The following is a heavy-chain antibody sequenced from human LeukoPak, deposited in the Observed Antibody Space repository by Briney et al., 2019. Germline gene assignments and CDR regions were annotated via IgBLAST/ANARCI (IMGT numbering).Heavy chain of an antibody. D-gene: IGHD5-12*01. V-gene: IGHV3-30*02. CDR3: AKESDSGYHSEGPKT. Sequence: PGGSLRLSCTASGFVLSDYGMHWVRQAPGKGLEWVAFVRNDGSNGYYVGSVKGRFTISRDKSKNTLYLQMNSLRAEDTAVYSCAKESDSGYHSEGPKTWGLGTLVTVSS. CDR1: GFVLSDYG. J-gene: IGHJ5*02. CDR2: VRNDGSNG.